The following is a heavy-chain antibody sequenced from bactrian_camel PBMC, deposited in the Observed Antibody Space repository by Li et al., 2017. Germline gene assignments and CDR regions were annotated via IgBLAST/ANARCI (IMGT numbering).Heavy chain of an antibody. CDR1: GFTFTSYW. CDR2: IDSDGGTT. CDR3: ATTRSYPSDNDYLRCGRFGF. D-gene: IGHD4*01. V-gene: IGHV3S25*01. J-gene: IGHJ6*01. Sequence: QLVESGGGLVQPGGSLRLSCAASGFTFTSYWMNWVRQAPGKGLEWVSIIDSDGGTTKYADSVKGRFAISQDNIKNTVYLQMVHLKPEDTAIYYCATTRSYPSDNDYLRCGRFGFFGQGTQVTVS.